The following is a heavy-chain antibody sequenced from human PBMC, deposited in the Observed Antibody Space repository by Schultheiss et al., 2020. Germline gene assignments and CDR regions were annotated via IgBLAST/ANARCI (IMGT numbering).Heavy chain of an antibody. CDR1: GYTFTSSA. V-gene: IGHV1-58*01. CDR3: ATFRSTLLTELAYYYYGMDV. J-gene: IGHJ6*02. D-gene: IGHD3-10*01. CDR2: IVVGSGNT. Sequence: SVKVSCKASGYTFTSSAVQWVRQARGQRLEWIGWIVVGSGNTNYAQKFQERVTITRDMSTSTAYMELSSLRSEDTAVYYCATFRSTLLTELAYYYYGMDVWGQGTTVTVSS.